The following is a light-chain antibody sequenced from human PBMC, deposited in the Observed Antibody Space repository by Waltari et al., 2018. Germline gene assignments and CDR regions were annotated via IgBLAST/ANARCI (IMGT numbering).Light chain of an antibody. Sequence: DIVMTQSPTTLSVSPGERASLSCRASQSVRNNLACYQQKPGQAPRLLIYGASTRATGIPARFSGSGSETEFTLTISSLQSEDFAVYSCQQYYDWPTFGQGTKVEIK. CDR3: QQYYDWPT. J-gene: IGKJ1*01. V-gene: IGKV3-15*01. CDR2: GAS. CDR1: QSVRNN.